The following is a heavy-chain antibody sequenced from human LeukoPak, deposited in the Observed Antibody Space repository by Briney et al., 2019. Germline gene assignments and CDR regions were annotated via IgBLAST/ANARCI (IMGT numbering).Heavy chain of an antibody. V-gene: IGHV4-4*07. CDR2: IYTSGST. CDR3: ARTYSGYDYLGDPFDL. J-gene: IGHJ4*02. Sequence: SETLSLTCTVSGDSMRSYYWSWIRQPAGKGLEWIGRIYTSGSTNYNPSLKSRVTMSVDTSKNQFSLKLNSVTAADTAFYYCARTYSGYDYLGDPFDLWGQGTLVTVSS. D-gene: IGHD5-12*01. CDR1: GDSMRSYY.